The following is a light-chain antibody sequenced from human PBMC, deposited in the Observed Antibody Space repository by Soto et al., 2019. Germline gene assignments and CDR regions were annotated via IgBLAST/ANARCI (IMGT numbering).Light chain of an antibody. V-gene: IGLV2-14*01. J-gene: IGLJ1*01. Sequence: QSALTQPASVSGSPGQSITISCTGTSSDVGGYNYVSWYQQYPGKAPKLMIYEVINRASGVSNRFSGSKSGNTASLTISGFQAEDEADYYCSSYTTSRTLGGVFATGTKLTVL. CDR1: SSDVGGYNY. CDR2: EVI. CDR3: SSYTTSRTLGGV.